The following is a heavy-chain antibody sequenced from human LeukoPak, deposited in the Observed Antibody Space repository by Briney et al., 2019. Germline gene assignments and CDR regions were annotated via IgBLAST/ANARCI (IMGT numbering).Heavy chain of an antibody. Sequence: PGGSLRLSCAASGFTFSSYSMNWVRQAPGKGLEWVSSISSSSSYIYYADSVKGRLTISRDNAKNSLYLQMNSLRAEDTAVYYCARVVVVVAAEFDYWGQGTLVTVSS. J-gene: IGHJ4*02. CDR3: ARVVVVVAAEFDY. CDR1: GFTFSSYS. CDR2: ISSSSSYI. D-gene: IGHD2-15*01. V-gene: IGHV3-21*01.